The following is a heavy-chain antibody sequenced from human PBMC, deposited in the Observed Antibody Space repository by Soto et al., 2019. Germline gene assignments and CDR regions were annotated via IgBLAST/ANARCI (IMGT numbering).Heavy chain of an antibody. V-gene: IGHV4-59*01. CDR3: ASYDRRSGGYTLDY. CDR1: AASINTFY. J-gene: IGHJ4*02. CDR2: VYYTGDT. Sequence: PAESLSLTCSVPAASINTFYWSWVRQPPGKGLEWIGYVYYTGDTIYNPSLKSRVTMSIDMSENQFSLKLSSVSVADTAVYYCASYDRRSGGYTLDYWGQGALVTVSS. D-gene: IGHD3-10*01.